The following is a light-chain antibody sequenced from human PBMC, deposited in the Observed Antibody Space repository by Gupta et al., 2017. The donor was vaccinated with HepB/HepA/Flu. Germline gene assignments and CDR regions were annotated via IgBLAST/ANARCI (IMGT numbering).Light chain of an antibody. CDR1: QNVSNN. J-gene: IGKJ5*01. CDR2: GAS. CDR3: QHENNCPKF. Sequence: EIVMTQSPTTLSVSPGERATLSCRATQNVSNNLAWYQQKPGQAPRLLIFGASTRATGFPTRFSGSGFGTKFTLTLSSLQAEDFAVYYCQHENNCPKFFGQGTLLDIK. V-gene: IGKV3-15*01.